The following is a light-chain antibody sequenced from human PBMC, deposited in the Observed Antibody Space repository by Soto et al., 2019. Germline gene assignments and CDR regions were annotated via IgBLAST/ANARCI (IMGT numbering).Light chain of an antibody. CDR3: AAWDASLNGVS. CDR2: SNN. V-gene: IGLV1-44*01. Sequence: QSVLTQPPSASGTPGQRVTISCSGRSSNIGSNTVNWYQQLPGTAPKLLIYSNNQRPSGVPDRFSGSKSGTSASLAISGLQSEDEADYYCAAWDASLNGVSFGGGTKLTVL. J-gene: IGLJ2*01. CDR1: SSNIGSNT.